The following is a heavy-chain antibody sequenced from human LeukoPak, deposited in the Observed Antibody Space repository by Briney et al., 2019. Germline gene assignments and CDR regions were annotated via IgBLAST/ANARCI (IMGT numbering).Heavy chain of an antibody. CDR3: ATPLDYYDRSDSHQGGD. Sequence: GGSLRLSCSASGFTFSRRWMSWVRQAPGKGLEWLANIKEDGSQKYYGDSVKGRFTISRDNAENSLYLQLNSLRAEDTAVYYCATPLDYYDRSDSHQGGDWGQGTLVTVSS. CDR1: GFTFSRRW. V-gene: IGHV3-7*03. J-gene: IGHJ4*02. CDR2: IKEDGSQK. D-gene: IGHD3-22*01.